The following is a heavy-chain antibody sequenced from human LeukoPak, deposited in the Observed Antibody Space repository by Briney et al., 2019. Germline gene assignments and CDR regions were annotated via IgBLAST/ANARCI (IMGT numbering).Heavy chain of an antibody. CDR2: ISYDGSNK. CDR3: ARAQAVTGTGGFDP. Sequence: GGSLRLSCAASGFTFSSYAMHWVRQAPGKGLEWVAVISYDGSNKYYADSVKGRFTISRDNAKNTLYLQMKSLRDEDTAVYYCARAQAVTGTGGFDPWGQGTLVTVSS. J-gene: IGHJ5*02. CDR1: GFTFSSYA. D-gene: IGHD6-19*01. V-gene: IGHV3-30*04.